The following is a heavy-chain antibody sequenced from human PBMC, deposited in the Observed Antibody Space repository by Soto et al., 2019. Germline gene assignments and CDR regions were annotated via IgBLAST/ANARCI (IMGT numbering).Heavy chain of an antibody. J-gene: IGHJ4*02. V-gene: IGHV4-34*01. CDR1: GGSFSGYY. Sequence: SETLSLTCAVYGGSFSGYYWTWIRQPPGTGLEWIGEINHSGSTNYNPSLKSRVTISVDTSKNQFSLKLTSVTAADTAVYYCARDKLTGLFDYWAQRSFVTVSS. CDR2: INHSGST. D-gene: IGHD2-8*02. CDR3: ARDKLTGLFDY.